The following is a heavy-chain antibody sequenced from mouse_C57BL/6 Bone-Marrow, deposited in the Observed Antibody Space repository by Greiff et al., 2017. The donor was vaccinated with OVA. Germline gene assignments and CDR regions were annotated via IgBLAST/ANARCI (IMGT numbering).Heavy chain of an antibody. J-gene: IGHJ4*01. D-gene: IGHD2-5*01. Sequence: QVQLQQSGPELVKPGASVKISCKASGYSFTIYYIHWVKQRPGQGLEWIGWIYPGSVNTKYNEKFKGKATLTADTSSSTAYMQLSSLTSEDAAVYDGARSNYGGGAMDDWGQGTAVTVAS. CDR2: IYPGSVNT. CDR3: ARSNYGGGAMDD. V-gene: IGHV1-66*01. CDR1: GYSFTIYY.